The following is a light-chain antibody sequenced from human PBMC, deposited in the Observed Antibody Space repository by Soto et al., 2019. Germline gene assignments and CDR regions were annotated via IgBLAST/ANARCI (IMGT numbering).Light chain of an antibody. CDR2: KAS. J-gene: IGKJ1*01. V-gene: IGKV1-5*03. Sequence: DIQMTQSPSTLSGSVGDRVTITCRASQTISSWLAWYQQKPGKAPKLMIYKASTLKSGVPSRFSGSGSGTEFTLTISSLQPDDFATYYCQHWKRYSEAFGQGTKVELK. CDR3: QHWKRYSEA. CDR1: QTISSW.